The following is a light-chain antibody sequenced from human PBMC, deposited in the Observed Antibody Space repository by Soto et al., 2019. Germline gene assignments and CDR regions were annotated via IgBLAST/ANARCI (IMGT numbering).Light chain of an antibody. CDR3: QQGYSFAFT. Sequence: DIQMTQSPSTLSASVGDRVTITCRASQSILTWLAWYQQKPGKAPKLLIYDASNLQSGVPSRFSGSVSGTDFTLTISSLQPEDFATYFCQQGYSFAFTFGPGTKVDI. CDR1: QSILTW. J-gene: IGKJ3*01. CDR2: DAS. V-gene: IGKV1-5*01.